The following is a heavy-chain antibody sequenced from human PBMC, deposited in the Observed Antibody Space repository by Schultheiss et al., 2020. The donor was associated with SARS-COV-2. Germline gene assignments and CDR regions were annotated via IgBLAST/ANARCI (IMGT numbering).Heavy chain of an antibody. J-gene: IGHJ4*02. Sequence: GESLKISCAASGFTFSSYAMSWVRQAPGKGLEWVAVIWYDGSNKYYADSVKGRFTISRDNSKNTLYLQMNSLRAEDTAVYYCARSPTYSGYDWSDYWGQGTLVTVSS. D-gene: IGHD5-12*01. V-gene: IGHV3-33*08. CDR1: GFTFSSYA. CDR3: ARSPTYSGYDWSDY. CDR2: IWYDGSNK.